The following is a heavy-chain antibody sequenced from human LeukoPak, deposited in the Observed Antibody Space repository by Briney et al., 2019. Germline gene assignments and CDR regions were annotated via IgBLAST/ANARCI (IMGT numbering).Heavy chain of an antibody. Sequence: GGSLRLSCAASGFTFDDYAMHWVRQAPGKGLEWVSGISWNSGSIGYADSVKGRFTISRDNAKNSLYLQMNSLRAEDTAVYYCARGTGYSYTRSGDYWGQGTLVTVSS. CDR2: ISWNSGSI. CDR1: GFTFDDYA. V-gene: IGHV3-9*01. J-gene: IGHJ4*02. D-gene: IGHD5-18*01. CDR3: ARGTGYSYTRSGDY.